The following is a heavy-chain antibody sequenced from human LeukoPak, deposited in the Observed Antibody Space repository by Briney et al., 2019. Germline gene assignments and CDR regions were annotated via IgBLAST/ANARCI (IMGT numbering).Heavy chain of an antibody. D-gene: IGHD6-19*01. V-gene: IGHV1-2*02. CDR2: IDPNSGDT. J-gene: IGHJ4*02. CDR3: ARDSAVAAHFDY. Sequence: ASVKVSCKASGYTFTGYYMHWVRQAPGQGLEWMGWIDPNSGDTKYAQKFQGRVTMTRDTSISTAYMELSRLRSDDTAVYYCARDSAVAAHFDYWGQGTLVTVSS. CDR1: GYTFTGYY.